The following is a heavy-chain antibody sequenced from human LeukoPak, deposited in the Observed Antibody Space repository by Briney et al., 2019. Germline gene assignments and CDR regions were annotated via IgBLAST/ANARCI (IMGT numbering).Heavy chain of an antibody. J-gene: IGHJ5*02. CDR2: MNPNGGNT. Sequence: ASVTVSCKASGYTFTSYDINWVRQAPGQGLEWMGWMNPNGGNTVYAQKFQGRVTMTRNSAIRTAYMELNSLRFGDPAVYYCARAPRKTCSSTSCSRGGWFDPWGQGTLVTVSS. V-gene: IGHV1-8*01. D-gene: IGHD2-2*01. CDR3: ARAPRKTCSSTSCSRGGWFDP. CDR1: GYTFTSYD.